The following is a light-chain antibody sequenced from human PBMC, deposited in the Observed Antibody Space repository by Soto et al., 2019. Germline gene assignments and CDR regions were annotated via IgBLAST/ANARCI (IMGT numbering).Light chain of an antibody. J-gene: IGKJ1*01. CDR1: QSVISY. CDR3: QQNYSVPPT. Sequence: DIQMTQSPSSLSASVGDRVTITCRASQSVISYLSWYQLRPGKAPKLLIYAASNLQSGVPSRFSGNGSGTDFTLNISSLQPEDFATYSCQQNYSVPPTFGQGTKVEIK. CDR2: AAS. V-gene: IGKV1-39*01.